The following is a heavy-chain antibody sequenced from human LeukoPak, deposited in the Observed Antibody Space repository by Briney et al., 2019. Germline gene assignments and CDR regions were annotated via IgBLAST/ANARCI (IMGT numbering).Heavy chain of an antibody. D-gene: IGHD3-22*01. Sequence: GGSLRLSCAASGFTFSSYAMHWVRQAPGKGLEWVAVISYDGSNKYYADSVKGRFTISRDNSKNTLYLQMNSLRAEDTAVYYCARELYDSSGYYLYWGQGTLVTVSS. CDR3: ARELYDSSGYYLY. J-gene: IGHJ4*02. V-gene: IGHV3-30-3*01. CDR2: ISYDGSNK. CDR1: GFTFSSYA.